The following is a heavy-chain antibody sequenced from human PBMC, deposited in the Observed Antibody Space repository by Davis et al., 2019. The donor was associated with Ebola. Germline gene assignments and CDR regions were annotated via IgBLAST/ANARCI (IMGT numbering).Heavy chain of an antibody. CDR1: GGTFSSYA. CDR3: ARGRITMVQGVIITGLDAFDI. V-gene: IGHV1-69*06. Sequence: SVKVSCKASGGTFSSYAISWVRQAPGQGLEWMGRIIPIFGTANYAQKLQGTVTNTADKSTSTAYMDIRSIRSEDTAVYYWARGRITMVQGVIITGLDAFDIWGQGTMVTVSS. J-gene: IGHJ3*02. CDR2: IIPIFGTA. D-gene: IGHD3-10*01.